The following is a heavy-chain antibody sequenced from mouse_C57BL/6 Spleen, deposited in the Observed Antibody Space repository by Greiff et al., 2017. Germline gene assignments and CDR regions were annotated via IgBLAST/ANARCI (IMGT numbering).Heavy chain of an antibody. Sequence: EVKLVESGPGLVKPSQSLSLTCSVTGYSITSCYYWNWIRQFPGNKLEWMGYISYDGSNNYNPSLKNRISITRDTSKNQFFLKLKSVTTEDTATYYCARGTRESAWFAYWGQGTLVTVSA. V-gene: IGHV3-6*01. CDR2: ISYDGSN. CDR3: ARGTRESAWFAY. J-gene: IGHJ3*01. CDR1: GYSITSCYY. D-gene: IGHD3-3*01.